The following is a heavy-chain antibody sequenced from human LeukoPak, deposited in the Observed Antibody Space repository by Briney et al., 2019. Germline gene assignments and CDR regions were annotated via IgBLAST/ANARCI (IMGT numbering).Heavy chain of an antibody. D-gene: IGHD1-7*01. CDR3: AKDREGTIADYFDY. J-gene: IGHJ4*02. CDR1: GFTFSSYA. CDR2: ISGSGGST. Sequence: GGSLRLSCAASGFTFSSYAMSWVRQAPGKGLEWVSSISGSGGSTYYADSVEGRFTISRDNSKNTLYLQMNSLRGEDTAVYYCAKDREGTIADYFDYWGQGTLVTVSS. V-gene: IGHV3-23*01.